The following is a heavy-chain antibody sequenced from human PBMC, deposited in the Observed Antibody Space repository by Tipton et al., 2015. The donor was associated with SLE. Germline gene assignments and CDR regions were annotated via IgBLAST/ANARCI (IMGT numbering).Heavy chain of an antibody. J-gene: IGHJ4*02. Sequence: SLRLSCAASGFTFSSYAMSWVRQAPGKGLEWVSAISGSGGSTYYADSVKGRFTISRDNSKNTLYLQMNSLRAEDTAVYYCAKDRGGIVGALYYFDYWGQGTLVTVSS. CDR2: ISGSGGST. D-gene: IGHD1-26*01. V-gene: IGHV3-23*01. CDR3: AKDRGGIVGALYYFDY. CDR1: GFTFSSYA.